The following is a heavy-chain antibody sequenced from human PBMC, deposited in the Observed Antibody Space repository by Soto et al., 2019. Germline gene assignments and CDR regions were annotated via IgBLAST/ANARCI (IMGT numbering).Heavy chain of an antibody. V-gene: IGHV3-30*18. D-gene: IGHD4-17*01. CDR1: GFTFSSYG. CDR2: ILYDGSKK. J-gene: IGHJ4*02. Sequence: GGSLRLSCAASGFTFSSYGMHWVRQAQGKGLEWVAVILYDGSKKYYADSMKGRFTISRDNSKNTLYLQMNSLRAEDTALYYCAKDRGALRWSEEHYYFDYWGQGTLVTVSS. CDR3: AKDRGALRWSEEHYYFDY.